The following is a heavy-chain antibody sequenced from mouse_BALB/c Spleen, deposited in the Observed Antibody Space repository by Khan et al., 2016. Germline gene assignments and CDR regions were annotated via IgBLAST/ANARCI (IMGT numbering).Heavy chain of an antibody. Sequence: QIQLVQSGPELKKPGETVRISCKASGYTFTNYGMNWVKQAPGKGLKWMGWINTYTGEPTYADDFKERFAFSLETSASTAYLQINNLKNEDTATYFCARPDYGSSRGFAYWGQGALVTVSA. CDR3: ARPDYGSSRGFAY. D-gene: IGHD1-1*01. CDR2: INTYTGEP. V-gene: IGHV9-3-1*01. CDR1: GYTFTNYG. J-gene: IGHJ3*01.